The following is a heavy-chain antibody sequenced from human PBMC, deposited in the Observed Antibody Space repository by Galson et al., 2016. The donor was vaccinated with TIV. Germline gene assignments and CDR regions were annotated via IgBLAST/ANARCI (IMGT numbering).Heavy chain of an antibody. CDR1: GGSVSGYY. CDR2: INHSGST. V-gene: IGHV4-34*01. D-gene: IGHD3-10*01. J-gene: IGHJ4*02. CDR3: ACYPNLFGSGNYYKDFDF. Sequence: SETLSLTCAVYGGSVSGYYWSWIRQSPGKGLEWIGEINHSGSTNYNPSLKSRVSISGDTSKNHFSLKLSSVTAADTAVYYCACYPNLFGSGNYYKDFDFWGQGILVTVSS.